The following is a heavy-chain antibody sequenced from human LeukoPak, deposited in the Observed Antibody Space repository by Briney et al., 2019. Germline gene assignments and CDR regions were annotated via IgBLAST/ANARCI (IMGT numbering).Heavy chain of an antibody. Sequence: PGGSLSLSCAASGFTFSSYAMHWVRQAPGKGREWVAVISYDGSNKYYADSVKGRFTISRDNSKNTLYLQMNSLRAEDTAVYYCARDGTVVPFDYWGQGTLVTVSS. CDR2: ISYDGSNK. V-gene: IGHV3-30-3*01. CDR3: ARDGTVVPFDY. CDR1: GFTFSSYA. D-gene: IGHD4-23*01. J-gene: IGHJ4*02.